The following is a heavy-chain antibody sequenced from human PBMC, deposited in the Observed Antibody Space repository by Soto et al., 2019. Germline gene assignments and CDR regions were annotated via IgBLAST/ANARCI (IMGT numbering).Heavy chain of an antibody. Sequence: ASVKVSRQASGFTLSSYGISWVRQAPGQGGVWMGWISAYNGNTNYAQKLQGRVTMTTDTSTSTAYMELRSLRSDDTAVYYCARDHISSWQNYYYYYGMDVWGQGTTVTVSS. J-gene: IGHJ6*02. CDR2: ISAYNGNT. CDR3: ARDHISSWQNYYYYYGMDV. D-gene: IGHD6-13*01. CDR1: GFTLSSYG. V-gene: IGHV1-18*01.